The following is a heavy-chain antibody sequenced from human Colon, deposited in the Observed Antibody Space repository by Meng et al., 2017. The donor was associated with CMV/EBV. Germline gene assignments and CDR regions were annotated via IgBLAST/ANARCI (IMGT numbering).Heavy chain of an antibody. D-gene: IGHD3-16*01. V-gene: IGHV1-2*02. J-gene: IGHJ4*02. Sequence: ASVKVSCKTSGYTANGYYIHWVRQAPGQGLEWMGWINPNSGDANYARTFLGRVTMTADTSISTVYMELRGLRSGDTAVYYCAREGTYASPSGLGLWGPGALVTVSS. CDR1: GYTANGYY. CDR2: INPNSGDA. CDR3: AREGTYASPSGLGL.